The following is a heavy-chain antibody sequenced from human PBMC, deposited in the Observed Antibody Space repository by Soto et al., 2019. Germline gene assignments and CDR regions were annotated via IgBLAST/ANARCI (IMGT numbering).Heavy chain of an antibody. CDR2: IYYSGST. Sequence: QVQLPESGPGLVKPSQTLSLTCTVSGGSISSGGYYWSWIRQHPGKGLEWIGYIYYSGSTYYNPSLKSRVTISVDTSKNQFSLKLSSVTAADTAVYYCARVCSGSYCYYYGMDVWGQGTTVTVSS. CDR1: GGSISSGGYY. J-gene: IGHJ6*02. CDR3: ARVCSGSYCYYYGMDV. V-gene: IGHV4-31*03. D-gene: IGHD1-26*01.